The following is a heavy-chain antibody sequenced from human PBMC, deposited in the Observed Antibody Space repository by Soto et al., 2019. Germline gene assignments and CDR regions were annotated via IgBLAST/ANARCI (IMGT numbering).Heavy chain of an antibody. D-gene: IGHD2-2*01. Sequence: SSETLSLTCAVYGGSFSGYYWSWIRQPPGKGLEWIGEINHSGSTNYNPSLKSRVTISVDTSKNQFSLKLSSVTAADTAVYYCARGGGTTVAPNAFDIWGQGTMVTVSS. V-gene: IGHV4-34*01. CDR2: INHSGST. CDR1: GGSFSGYY. CDR3: ARGGGTTVAPNAFDI. J-gene: IGHJ3*02.